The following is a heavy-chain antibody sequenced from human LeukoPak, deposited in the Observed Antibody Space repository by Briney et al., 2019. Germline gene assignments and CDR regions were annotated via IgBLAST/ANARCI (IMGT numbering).Heavy chain of an antibody. Sequence: GGSLRLSCAASGFTFSSYWMSWVRQAPGKGLEWVANIKQDGSEKYYVDSVKGRFTISRDNAKNSLYLQMNSLRAEDTAVYYCARDPLWELAMNYYYYYMDVWGKGTTVTVSS. D-gene: IGHD2-2*01. V-gene: IGHV3-7*01. J-gene: IGHJ6*03. CDR3: ARDPLWELAMNYYYYYMDV. CDR1: GFTFSSYW. CDR2: IKQDGSEK.